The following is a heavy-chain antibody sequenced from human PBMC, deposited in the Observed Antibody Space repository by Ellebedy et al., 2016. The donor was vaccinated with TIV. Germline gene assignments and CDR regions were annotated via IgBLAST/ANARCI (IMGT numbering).Heavy chain of an antibody. CDR2: VNPSGGST. CDR1: GYTFTSYY. V-gene: IGHV1-46*04. CDR3: ARDDLEDFWSGYPDY. J-gene: IGHJ4*02. Sequence: AASVKVSCKASGYTFTSYYMHWVRQAPGQGLEWMGIVNPSGGSTSYAQKLQGRVTMTRDTSTSKVYMELSSLRSEDTAVYYCARDDLEDFWSGYPDYWGQGTLVTVSS. D-gene: IGHD3-3*01.